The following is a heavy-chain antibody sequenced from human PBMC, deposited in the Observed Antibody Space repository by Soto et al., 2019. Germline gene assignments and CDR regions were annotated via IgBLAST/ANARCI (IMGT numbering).Heavy chain of an antibody. Sequence: ASVKVSCKASGGTFSSYAISWVRQAPGQGLEWMGGIIPIFGTANYAQKFQGRVAITADESTSTAYMELSSLRSEDTAVYYCAGGITGTPYYFDYWGQGTLVTVSS. CDR1: GGTFSSYA. D-gene: IGHD1-20*01. V-gene: IGHV1-69*13. J-gene: IGHJ4*02. CDR2: IIPIFGTA. CDR3: AGGITGTPYYFDY.